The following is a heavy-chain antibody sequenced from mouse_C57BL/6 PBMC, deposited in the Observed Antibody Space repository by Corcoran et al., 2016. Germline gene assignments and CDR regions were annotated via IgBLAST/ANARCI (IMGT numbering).Heavy chain of an antibody. D-gene: IGHD2-3*01. CDR2: INTYSGVP. CDR3: ARVNDGYYGFYWYFDV. CDR1: GYTFTTYG. Sequence: QIQLVQSGPELKKPGETVKISCKASGYTFTTYGMSWVKQAPGKGLKWMGWINTYSGVPTYADDFKGRFAFSLETSASTAYLQINNLKNEDTATYFCARVNDGYYGFYWYFDVWGTGTTVTVSS. J-gene: IGHJ1*03. V-gene: IGHV9-3*01.